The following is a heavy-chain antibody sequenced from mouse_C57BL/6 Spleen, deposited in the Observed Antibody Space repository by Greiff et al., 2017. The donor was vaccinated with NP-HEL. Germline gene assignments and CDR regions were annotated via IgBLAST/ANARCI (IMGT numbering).Heavy chain of an antibody. J-gene: IGHJ2*01. V-gene: IGHV1-15*01. CDR2: IDPETGGT. D-gene: IGHD2-3*01. CDR3: TRSPMTFFDY. Sequence: QVQLQQSGAELVRPGASVTLSCKASGYTFTDYEMHWVKQTPVHGLEWIGAIDPETGGTAYNQKFKGKAILTADKSSSTAYMELRSLTSEDSAVYYCTRSPMTFFDYWGQGTTLTVSS. CDR1: GYTFTDYE.